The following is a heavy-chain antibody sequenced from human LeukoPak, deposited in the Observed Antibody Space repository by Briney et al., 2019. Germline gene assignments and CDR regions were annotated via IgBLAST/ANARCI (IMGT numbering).Heavy chain of an antibody. J-gene: IGHJ4*02. Sequence: SETLSLTCTVSGGSISSGSYYWSWIRQPPGKGLEWIGYIYYSGSTNYNPSLKSRVTISVDTSKNQFSLKLSSVTAADTAVYYCARTYYYGSGSYSLFDYWGQGTLVTVSS. V-gene: IGHV4-61*01. D-gene: IGHD3-10*01. CDR3: ARTYYYGSGSYSLFDY. CDR2: IYYSGST. CDR1: GGSISSGSYY.